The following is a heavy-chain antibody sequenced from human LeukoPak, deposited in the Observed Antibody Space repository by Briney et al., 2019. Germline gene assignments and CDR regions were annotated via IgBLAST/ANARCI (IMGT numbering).Heavy chain of an antibody. CDR1: GGSISSYY. CDR2: IYYSGST. V-gene: IGHV4-59*01. D-gene: IGHD5-18*01. J-gene: IGHJ4*02. CDR3: ARVGGYSYGYDFDY. Sequence: SETLSLTCTVSGGSISSYYWSWIRQPPGKGLEWIGYIYYSGSTNYNPSPKSRVTISVDTSKNQFSLKLSSVTAADTAVYYCARVGGYSYGYDFDYWGQGTLVTVSS.